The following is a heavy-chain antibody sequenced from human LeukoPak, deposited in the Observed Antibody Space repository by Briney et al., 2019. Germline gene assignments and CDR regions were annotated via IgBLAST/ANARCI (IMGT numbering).Heavy chain of an antibody. Sequence: ASVKVSCRASGYTFTSYGISWVRQAPGQGLEWMGWFSAYNGNTNYAQKLQGRVTMTTDTSTSTAYMELRSLRSDDTAVYYCARGTYSSSWYGLRAYFDYWGQGTLVTVSS. D-gene: IGHD6-13*01. CDR3: ARGTYSSSWYGLRAYFDY. CDR2: FSAYNGNT. V-gene: IGHV1-18*01. CDR1: GYTFTSYG. J-gene: IGHJ4*02.